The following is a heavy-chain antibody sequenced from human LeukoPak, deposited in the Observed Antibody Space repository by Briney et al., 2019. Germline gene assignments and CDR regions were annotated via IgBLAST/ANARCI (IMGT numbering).Heavy chain of an antibody. CDR2: INHSGST. V-gene: IGHV4-34*01. J-gene: IGHJ4*02. Sequence: SETLSLTCAVHGGSFSDYHWSWICQPPGKGLEWIGEINHSGSTDYNPSLKSRVTISVDTSKKQFSLKLSSVTAADTAVYYCARYGSGSYYVHFDYWGQGTLVTVSS. CDR3: ARYGSGSYYVHFDY. CDR1: GGSFSDYH. D-gene: IGHD3-10*01.